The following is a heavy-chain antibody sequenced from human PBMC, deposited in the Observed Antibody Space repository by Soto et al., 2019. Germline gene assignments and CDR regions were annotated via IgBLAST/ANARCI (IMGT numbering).Heavy chain of an antibody. CDR1: GGSISSGDYY. J-gene: IGHJ5*02. CDR3: ARGGGYCSSTSCYTSMAWFDP. Sequence: PSETLSLTCTVSGGSISSGDYYWSWIRQPPGKGLEGIGYIYYSGSTYYNPSLKSRVTISVDTSKNQFSLKLSSVTAADTAVYYCARGGGYCSSTSCYTSMAWFDPWGQGTLVTVSS. V-gene: IGHV4-30-4*01. CDR2: IYYSGST. D-gene: IGHD2-2*02.